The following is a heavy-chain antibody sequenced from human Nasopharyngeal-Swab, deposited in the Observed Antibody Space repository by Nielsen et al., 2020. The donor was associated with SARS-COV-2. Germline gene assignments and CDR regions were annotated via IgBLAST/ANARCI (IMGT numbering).Heavy chain of an antibody. CDR1: GGSFSGYY. Sequence: GSLRLSCAVYGGSFSGYYWSWIRQPPGKGLEWIGYIYYSGSTNYNPSLKSRVTISVDTSKNQFSLKLSSVTAADTAVYYCARGYSSSWYYYYMDVWGKGTTVTVSS. D-gene: IGHD6-13*01. J-gene: IGHJ6*03. V-gene: IGHV4-59*01. CDR3: ARGYSSSWYYYYMDV. CDR2: IYYSGST.